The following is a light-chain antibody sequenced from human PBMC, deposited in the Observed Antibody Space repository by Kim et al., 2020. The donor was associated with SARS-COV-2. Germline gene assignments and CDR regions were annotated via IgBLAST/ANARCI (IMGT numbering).Light chain of an antibody. CDR3: QQSHTAPLLT. Sequence: DIQMTQSPSSLSASVGDRVTITCRASQDISRYLNWYQQKPGKAPKLLIYAASTLQSGAPSRFSGSGSGTDFTLTISSLQPEDFATYYCQQSHTAPLLTFGGGTKVDIK. CDR2: AAS. CDR1: QDISRY. J-gene: IGKJ4*01. V-gene: IGKV1-39*01.